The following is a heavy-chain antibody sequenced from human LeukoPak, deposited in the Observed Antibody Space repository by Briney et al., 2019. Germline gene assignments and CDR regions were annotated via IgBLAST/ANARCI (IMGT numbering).Heavy chain of an antibody. J-gene: IGHJ6*02. CDR3: ARVPADDIYSYYYYGMDV. D-gene: IGHD2-2*01. Sequence: PSETLSLTCAVSGGSISSNNWWSWVRQPPGQGLEWIGEIYHSGSTNYNPSLKSRVTISIDKSKNQFSLKVSSVTAADTAVYYCARVPADDIYSYYYYGMDVWGQGTTVTVSS. CDR2: IYHSGST. V-gene: IGHV4-4*02. CDR1: GGSISSNNW.